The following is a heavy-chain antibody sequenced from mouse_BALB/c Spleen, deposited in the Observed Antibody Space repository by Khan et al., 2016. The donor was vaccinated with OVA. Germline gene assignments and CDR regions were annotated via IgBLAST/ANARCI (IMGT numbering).Heavy chain of an antibody. D-gene: IGHD2-14*01. J-gene: IGHJ3*01. V-gene: IGHV1-4*01. CDR1: GYTFTSYT. Sequence: QVQLQQSGAELARPGASVKMSCKASGYTFTSYTIHWIKERPGQGMEWIGYINPSTGYTNYNQTFKDKATLTTDKSYTTAYLQLSSLPSDNSAVYNCRRDGACHRHGGWFAYWGQGTLVTVSA. CDR3: RRDGACHRHGGWFAY. CDR2: INPSTGYT.